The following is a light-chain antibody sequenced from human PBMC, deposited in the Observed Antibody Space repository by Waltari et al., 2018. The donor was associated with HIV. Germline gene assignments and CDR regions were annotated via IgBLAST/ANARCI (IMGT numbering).Light chain of an antibody. CDR2: QDN. CDR1: NLADKR. J-gene: IGLJ2*01. V-gene: IGLV3-25*03. CDR3: QSTDGSGSVI. Sequence: ELTQPASVSVSLGQTVSITCSGHNLADKRACWYQQKAGQSPVLVMYQDNKRPSGTIVTLTISGVQAEDEADYYCQSTDGSGSVIFGGGTKLTVL.